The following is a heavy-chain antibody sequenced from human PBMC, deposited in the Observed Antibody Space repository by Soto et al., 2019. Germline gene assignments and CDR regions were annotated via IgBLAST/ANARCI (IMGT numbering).Heavy chain of an antibody. J-gene: IGHJ6*02. D-gene: IGHD3-22*01. V-gene: IGHV4-30-4*01. CDR2: IYYSGST. CDR3: ARDRIDSSGYYGGFYYGMDV. CDR1: GGSISSGDYY. Sequence: SETLSLTCTVSGGSISSGDYYWSWIRQPPGKGLEWIGYIYYSGSTYYNPSLKSRVTISVDTSKNQFSLKLSSVTAADTAVYYCARDRIDSSGYYGGFYYGMDVWGQGTTVTVS.